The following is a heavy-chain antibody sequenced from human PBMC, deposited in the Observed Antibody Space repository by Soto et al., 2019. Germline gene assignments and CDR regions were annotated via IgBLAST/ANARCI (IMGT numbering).Heavy chain of an antibody. J-gene: IGHJ4*02. V-gene: IGHV3-33*01. CDR2: IWYDGSNK. CDR3: ATGNSSSWSIDY. Sequence: GGSLRLSCAASGFTFSSYGMHWVRQAPGKGLEWVAVIWYDGSNKYYADSVKGRFTISRDNSKNTLYLQMNSLRAEDTAVYYCATGNSSSWSIDYWGQGTLVTVSS. D-gene: IGHD6-13*01. CDR1: GFTFSSYG.